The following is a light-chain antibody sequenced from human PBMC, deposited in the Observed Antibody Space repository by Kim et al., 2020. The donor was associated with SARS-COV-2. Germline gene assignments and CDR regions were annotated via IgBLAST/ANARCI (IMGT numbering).Light chain of an antibody. CDR3: QVWDSGTWV. CDR1: KIHAKN. J-gene: IGLJ3*02. CDR2: KES. V-gene: IGLV3-9*01. Sequence: TLGMTSRCTCAGNKIHAKNGYWDLQKPGQAPVLVMYKESKRPSGVPERFSDSNSGDSAALSITRAQAEDEADYECQVWDSGTWVFGGGTQLTVL.